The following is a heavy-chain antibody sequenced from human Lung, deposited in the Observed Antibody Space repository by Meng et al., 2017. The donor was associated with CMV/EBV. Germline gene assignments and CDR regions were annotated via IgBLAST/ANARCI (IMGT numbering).Heavy chain of an antibody. CDR1: GFSFAAYN. CDR2: IKNDGGNDEK. V-gene: IGHV3-30*02. CDR3: SKDFKGHFTMDV. J-gene: IGHJ6*02. Sequence: GESXKISCAASGFSFAAYNIHWVRQAPGKGLEWVTIIKNDGGNDEKYYADAVMGRFTISGDISKNTVYLQMNSLKPEDTAVSYCSKDFKGHFTMDVWAQGTXVTVSS.